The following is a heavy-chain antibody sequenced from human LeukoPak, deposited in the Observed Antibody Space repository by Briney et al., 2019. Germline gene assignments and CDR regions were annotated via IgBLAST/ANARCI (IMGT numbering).Heavy chain of an antibody. CDR1: GGSFSGYY. D-gene: IGHD2-2*01. CDR3: ARGLRPIVVVPAALGPRRFGGNWFDP. CDR2: INHSGST. V-gene: IGHV4-34*01. J-gene: IGHJ5*02. Sequence: PSETLSLTCAVYGGSFSGYYWSWIRQPPGKGLEWIGEINHSGSTNYNPSLKSRVTISVDTSKNQFSLKLSSVTAADTAVYYCARGLRPIVVVPAALGPRRFGGNWFDPWGQGILVTVSS.